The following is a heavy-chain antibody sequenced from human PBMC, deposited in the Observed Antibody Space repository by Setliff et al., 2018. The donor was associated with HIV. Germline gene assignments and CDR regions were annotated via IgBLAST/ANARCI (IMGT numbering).Heavy chain of an antibody. V-gene: IGHV4-4*02. CDR1: GGSISSSNW. CDR3: ARYVAYDEDDFDI. Sequence: LSLTCAVSGGSISSSNWWSWIRLPPGKGLEWIGEINHSGSTNYNPSLKSRVTISVDTSKNQFSLRLSSVTAADTAVYYCARYVAYDEDDFDIWGQGTMVTVSS. D-gene: IGHD3-16*01. J-gene: IGHJ3*02. CDR2: INHSGST.